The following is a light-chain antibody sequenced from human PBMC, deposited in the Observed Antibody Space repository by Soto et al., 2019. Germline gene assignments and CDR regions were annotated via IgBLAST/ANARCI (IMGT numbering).Light chain of an antibody. CDR1: QSISSW. CDR3: QQYDSYPLT. J-gene: IGKJ4*01. Sequence: DIQMTQSPSTLSASVGDRVTITCRASQSISSWLAWYQHKPGKAPNLLIYKASSLESGVPSRFSGSGSGTEFTLTVSSLQPDDFATYYCQQYDSYPLTVGGGTKVEIK. V-gene: IGKV1-5*03. CDR2: KAS.